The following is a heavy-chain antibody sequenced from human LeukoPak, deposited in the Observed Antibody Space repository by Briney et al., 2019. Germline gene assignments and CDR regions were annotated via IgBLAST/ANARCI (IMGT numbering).Heavy chain of an antibody. CDR2: ISAYDGNI. CDR3: AGPGIAAAGVLDY. V-gene: IGHV1-18*01. CDR1: GYTFTSYG. D-gene: IGHD6-13*01. J-gene: IGHJ4*02. Sequence: ASVKVSCKASGYTFTSYGISWVRQAPGQGLEWMGWISAYDGNINYAQKLQGRVTMTTDTSTSTAYVELRSLRSDDTAVYYCAGPGIAAAGVLDYWGQGTLVTVSS.